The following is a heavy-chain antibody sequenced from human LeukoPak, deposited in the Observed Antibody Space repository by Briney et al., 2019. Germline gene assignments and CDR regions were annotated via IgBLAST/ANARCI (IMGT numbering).Heavy chain of an antibody. CDR2: ISSNGADT. J-gene: IGHJ4*02. D-gene: IGHD6-19*01. V-gene: IGHV3-23*01. Sequence: GGSLRLSCAVSRFAFSTYAMTWVRQAPGQGLEYVSTISSNGADTYYADSVKGRFTISRDNSKNTMFLQMNSLRADDTAVYYCPRQSYASGWNPFDYWGQGILVTVSS. CDR3: PRQSYASGWNPFDY. CDR1: RFAFSTYA.